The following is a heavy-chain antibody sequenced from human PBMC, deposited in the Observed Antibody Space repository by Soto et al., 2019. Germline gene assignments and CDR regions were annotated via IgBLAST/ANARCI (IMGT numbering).Heavy chain of an antibody. D-gene: IGHD2-2*01. V-gene: IGHV1-18*04. CDR1: GYTFISYG. CDR2: ISTSNGNT. CDR3: ARDRYCSSTSCFYYYHCGMDV. J-gene: IGHJ6*02. Sequence: GASVKVSCKASGYTFISYGISWVRQAPGQGLEWLGWISTSNGNTNYAQEVQGRVTMTTDTSTTTAYMELRSLRSDDTAVYYCARDRYCSSTSCFYYYHCGMDVWGQGTTVNVSS.